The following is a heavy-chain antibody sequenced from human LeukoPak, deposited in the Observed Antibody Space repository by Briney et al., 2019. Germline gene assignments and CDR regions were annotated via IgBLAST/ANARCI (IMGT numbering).Heavy chain of an antibody. CDR1: GFTFSSYA. CDR2: ISYDGSKR. J-gene: IGHJ4*02. CDR3: ASALWFGYLDY. Sequence: GGPLRPSCAASGFTFSSYAMHWVRQAPGKGLEWVAAISYDGSKRYYADSVKGRFTISRDNSKNTVYLQMDSLRAEDTAVYYCASALWFGYLDYWGQGTLVTVSS. V-gene: IGHV3-30*04. D-gene: IGHD3-10*01.